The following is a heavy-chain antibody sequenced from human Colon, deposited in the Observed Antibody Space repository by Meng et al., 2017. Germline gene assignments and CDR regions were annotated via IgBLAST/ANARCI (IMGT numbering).Heavy chain of an antibody. CDR3: AKTGCRSSGYYCFGG. V-gene: IGHV3-23*01. CDR2: IKSGGDKT. Sequence: GESLKISCAASGFTFSSYAMSWVRQSPGKGLEWVSSIKSGGDKTYFADSVKGRFTISRDNSKNTVFLQMNSLRAEDTAIYYGAKTGCRSSGYYCFGGWGQGTLVTVSS. J-gene: IGHJ4*02. D-gene: IGHD3-22*01. CDR1: GFTFSSYA.